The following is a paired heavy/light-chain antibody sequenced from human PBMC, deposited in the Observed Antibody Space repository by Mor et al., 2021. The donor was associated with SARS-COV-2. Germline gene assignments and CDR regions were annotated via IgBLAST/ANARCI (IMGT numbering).Heavy chain of an antibody. Sequence: EVQLLESGGGLVQPGGSLRLSCAASGFTFSNYAMSWVRQAPGKGLEWVSAISGSGGGTNHADSVKGRFTISRDNSKNTVYLQMNSLRAEDTAVYYCAKGPNSYDWNDASILDYWGQGTLVTVSS. CDR1: GFTFSNYA. CDR2: ISGSGGGT. V-gene: IGHV3-23*01. J-gene: IGHJ4*02. CDR3: AKGPNSYDWNDASILDY. D-gene: IGHD1-20*01.
Light chain of an antibody. CDR3: QQYNSYPWT. CDR1: QSISSW. V-gene: IGKV1-5*03. Sequence: DIQMTQSPSTLSASVGDRVTITCRASQSISSWLAWYQQKPGKAPKFLIYKASSLESGVPSRFSGSGSGTEFTLTISSLQPDDFATYYCQQYNSYPWTFGQGSKVEIK. CDR2: KAS. J-gene: IGKJ1*01.